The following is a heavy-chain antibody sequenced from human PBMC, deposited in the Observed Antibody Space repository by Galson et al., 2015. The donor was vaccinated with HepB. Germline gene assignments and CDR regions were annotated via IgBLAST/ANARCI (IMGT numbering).Heavy chain of an antibody. Sequence: SVKVSCKVSGYTLTELSMHWVRQAPGKGLEWMGGFDPEDGDTVYAQKFQGRVTMTEDTSTDTAYMELSSLRSEDTAVYYCATEDSSSWYRFDYWGQGTLVTVSS. CDR1: GYTLTELS. CDR3: ATEDSSSWYRFDY. J-gene: IGHJ4*02. CDR2: FDPEDGDT. D-gene: IGHD6-13*01. V-gene: IGHV1-24*01.